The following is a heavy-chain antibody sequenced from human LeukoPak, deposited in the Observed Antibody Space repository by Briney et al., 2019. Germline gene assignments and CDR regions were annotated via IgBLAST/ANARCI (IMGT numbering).Heavy chain of an antibody. D-gene: IGHD3-16*02. CDR1: GFTFSSCA. Sequence: GGSLRLSCAASGFTFSSCAMHWVRQAPGTGLEWVAVISYDGSNKYYADSVKGRFTISRDNSKNTLYLQMNSLRAEDTAVYYCARDSVSLDYWGQGTLVTVSS. V-gene: IGHV3-30-3*01. CDR3: ARDSVSLDY. CDR2: ISYDGSNK. J-gene: IGHJ4*02.